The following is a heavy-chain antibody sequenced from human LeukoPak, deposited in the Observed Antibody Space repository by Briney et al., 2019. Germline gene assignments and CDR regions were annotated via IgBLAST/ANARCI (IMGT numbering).Heavy chain of an antibody. CDR3: AKDFSCTGGGVCPKVYDY. CDR1: GFNFCGLG. Sequence: GGSVRLSCTASGFNFCGLGMQWVRPDSGKGRVGVAFIRYDGSHKYYEDSVKGRFTVSRDNSKNKLYLPMNSLRAEDTAVYCCAKDFSCTGGGVCPKVYDYGGGGTGVSVFS. V-gene: IGHV3-30*02. CDR2: IRYDGSHK. J-gene: IGHJ4*02. D-gene: IGHD2-8*02.